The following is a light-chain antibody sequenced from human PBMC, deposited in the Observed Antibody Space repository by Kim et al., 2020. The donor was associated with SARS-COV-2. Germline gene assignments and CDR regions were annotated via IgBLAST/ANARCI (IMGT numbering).Light chain of an antibody. Sequence: TLSLSPGERATLSCRASRSVSSSYLAWYQQKPGQAPRLLSYGASSRATGIPDRFSGSGSGTDFTLTISRLEPEDFAVYYCQQYGTFGPGTKVDIK. CDR1: RSVSSSY. V-gene: IGKV3-20*01. CDR2: GAS. J-gene: IGKJ3*01. CDR3: QQYGT.